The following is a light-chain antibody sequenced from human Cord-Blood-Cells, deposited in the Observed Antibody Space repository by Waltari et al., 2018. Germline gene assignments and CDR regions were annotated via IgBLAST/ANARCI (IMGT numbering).Light chain of an antibody. CDR3: QQYGRSPLT. J-gene: IGKJ3*01. V-gene: IGKV3-20*01. Sequence: EIVLTQSPGTLSLSPGERATLSCRASQSVSSSYLSWYQQKPGQAPRLLIYGASSRATGIPDRVSGSGSGTDVTLTSSRLEHEDLAVYYWQQYGRSPLTFGPGTKVDIK. CDR2: GAS. CDR1: QSVSSSY.